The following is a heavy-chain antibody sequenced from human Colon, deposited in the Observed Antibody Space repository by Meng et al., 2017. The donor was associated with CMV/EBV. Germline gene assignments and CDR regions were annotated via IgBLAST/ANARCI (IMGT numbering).Heavy chain of an antibody. J-gene: IGHJ6*02. CDR1: GFACSSYG. V-gene: IGHV3-23*01. CDR2: ISGSGGST. Sequence: GESLKISCAASGFACSSYGIHWVRQAPGKGLEWVSAISGSGGSTYYADSVKGRFTISGDNSKNTLYLQMNSLRAEDTAVYYCAKVNSGIAAAGGGYYYGMDVWGQGTTVTVSS. CDR3: AKVNSGIAAAGGGYYYGMDV. D-gene: IGHD6-13*01.